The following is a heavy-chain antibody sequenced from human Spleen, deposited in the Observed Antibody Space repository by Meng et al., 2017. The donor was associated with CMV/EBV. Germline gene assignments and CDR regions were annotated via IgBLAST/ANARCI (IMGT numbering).Heavy chain of an antibody. Sequence: TNYGISWVRQAPGQGLEWMGWISAYNGNTNYAQKLQGRVTMTTDTSTSTAYMELRSLRSDDTAVYYCASGGRGTYYDFWSSYSYFDYWGQGTLVTVSS. D-gene: IGHD3-3*01. J-gene: IGHJ4*02. CDR1: TNYG. CDR2: ISAYNGNT. CDR3: ASGGRGTYYDFWSSYSYFDY. V-gene: IGHV1-18*01.